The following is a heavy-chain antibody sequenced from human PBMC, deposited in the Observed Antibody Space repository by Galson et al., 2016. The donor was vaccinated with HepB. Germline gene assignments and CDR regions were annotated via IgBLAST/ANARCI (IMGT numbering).Heavy chain of an antibody. CDR3: ARAVPDIYASGSYPDY. V-gene: IGHV3-11*05. J-gene: IGHJ4*02. CDR2: ISSSSHHT. Sequence: SLRLSCAASGFTFSDYYMSWIRQAPGKGLEWLSYISSSSHHTDYADSAKGRFTISRDNAENSLHLQMNNLRVEDTAVYYCARAVPDIYASGSYPDYWGQGTLVTVSS. CDR1: GFTFSDYY. D-gene: IGHD3-10*01.